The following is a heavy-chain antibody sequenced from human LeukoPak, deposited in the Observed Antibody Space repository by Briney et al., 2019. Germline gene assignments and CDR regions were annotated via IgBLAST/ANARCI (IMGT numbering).Heavy chain of an antibody. CDR2: ISSSGITI. D-gene: IGHD6-13*01. Sequence: GGSLRLSCAASGFTFSSYEMNWVRQAPGKGLEWVSYISSSGITIYYADSVKGRFTISRDNAKNSLYLQMNSLRAEDTAVYYCAREMGQLAKDAFDIWGQGTMVTVSS. J-gene: IGHJ3*02. V-gene: IGHV3-48*03. CDR3: AREMGQLAKDAFDI. CDR1: GFTFSSYE.